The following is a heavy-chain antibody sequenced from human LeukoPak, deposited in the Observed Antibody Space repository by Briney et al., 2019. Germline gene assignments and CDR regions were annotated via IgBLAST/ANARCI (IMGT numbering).Heavy chain of an antibody. CDR1: GGSITSYY. Sequence: SETLSLTCTVSGGSITSYYWSWIRQPPGKGLEWIGYIYYSGSTYYNPSLKSRVTISVDTSKNQFSLKLSSVTAADTAVYYCARARVLNGYIDYWGQGTLVTVSS. CDR2: IYYSGST. D-gene: IGHD2-8*01. J-gene: IGHJ4*02. CDR3: ARARVLNGYIDY. V-gene: IGHV4-59*06.